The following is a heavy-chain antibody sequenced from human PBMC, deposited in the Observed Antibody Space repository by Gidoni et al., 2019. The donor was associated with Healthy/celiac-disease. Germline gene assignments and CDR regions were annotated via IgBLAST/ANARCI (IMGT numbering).Heavy chain of an antibody. CDR2: IISNSSTI. V-gene: IGHV3-48*02. CDR1: GFTFSSYS. Sequence: EVQLVESGGGLVKPGGSLRRSCAASGFTFSSYSMNWVRQAPGKGMEWVSYIISNSSTIYYADSVKGRFTISRDNAKNSLYLQMNSLRDEDTAVYYCARDRYGGNAQDYWGQGTLVTVSS. CDR3: ARDRYGGNAQDY. J-gene: IGHJ4*02. D-gene: IGHD2-15*01.